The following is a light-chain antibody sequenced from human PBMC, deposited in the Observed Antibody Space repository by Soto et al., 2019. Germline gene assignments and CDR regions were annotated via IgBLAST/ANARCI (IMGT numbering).Light chain of an antibody. Sequence: EIVLTQSPGTLSLSPGERATLSCRASQSVSSSYLAWYQQKPGQAPRLLIYGASSRATGIPDRFSGSGSGTDFTRTISRLEPEDFAVYYCQQYGSSPRTGGQGTKVEIK. CDR3: QQYGSSPRT. V-gene: IGKV3-20*01. CDR1: QSVSSSY. CDR2: GAS. J-gene: IGKJ1*01.